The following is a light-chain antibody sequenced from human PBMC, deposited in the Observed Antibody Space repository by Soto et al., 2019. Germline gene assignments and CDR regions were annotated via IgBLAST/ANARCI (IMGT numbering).Light chain of an antibody. CDR2: DVS. CDR1: SSDVGGYNY. Sequence: QSALTQSASVSGSPGQSITISCTGTSSDVGGYNYVSWYQQHPGKAPKLMIYDVSNRPSGVSNRFSGSKSGNTASLTISGLQAEDEADYYCSSYASGSTFLMFGGGTKVTVL. V-gene: IGLV2-14*01. J-gene: IGLJ3*02. CDR3: SSYASGSTFLM.